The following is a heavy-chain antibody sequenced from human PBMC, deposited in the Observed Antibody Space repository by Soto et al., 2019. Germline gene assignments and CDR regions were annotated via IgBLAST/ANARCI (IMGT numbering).Heavy chain of an antibody. Sequence: GASVKVSCKASGYTFTSYAMHWVRQAPGQRLEWMGWINAGNGNTKYSQKFQGRVTITRDTSASTAYMELSSLRSEDTAVYYCARAVVPAAIFYYYGMDVWGQGTTVTVSS. D-gene: IGHD2-2*01. CDR3: ARAVVPAAIFYYYGMDV. V-gene: IGHV1-3*01. J-gene: IGHJ6*02. CDR2: INAGNGNT. CDR1: GYTFTSYA.